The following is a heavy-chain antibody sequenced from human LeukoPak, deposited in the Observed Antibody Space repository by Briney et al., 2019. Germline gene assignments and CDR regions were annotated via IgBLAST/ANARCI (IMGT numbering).Heavy chain of an antibody. D-gene: IGHD5-18*01. CDR2: INHSGST. V-gene: IGHV4-34*01. CDR1: GGSFSGYY. J-gene: IGHJ4*02. CDR3: ASERPNPTAMVPL. Sequence: SETLSLTCAAYGGSFSGYYWSWIRQPPGKGLEWIGEINHSGSTNYNPSLKSRVTISVDTSKNQFSLKLSSVTAADTAVYYCASERPNPTAMVPLWGQGTLVTASS.